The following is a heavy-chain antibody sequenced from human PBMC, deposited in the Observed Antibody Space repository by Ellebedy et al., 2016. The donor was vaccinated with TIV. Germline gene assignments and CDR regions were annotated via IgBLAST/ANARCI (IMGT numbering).Heavy chain of an antibody. V-gene: IGHV1-18*01. CDR2: ISTHNGNT. J-gene: IGHJ4*02. D-gene: IGHD5-12*01. CDR3: ARPLDSGYDSAYFDY. CDR1: GYPFTGYD. Sequence: ASVKVSCXASGYPFTGYDITWVRQAPGQGLEWMGWISTHNGNTNFAQSFQDRVTMNTDTSTNTVYMELRGLRYDDTAVYYCARPLDSGYDSAYFDYWGQGTQITVSS.